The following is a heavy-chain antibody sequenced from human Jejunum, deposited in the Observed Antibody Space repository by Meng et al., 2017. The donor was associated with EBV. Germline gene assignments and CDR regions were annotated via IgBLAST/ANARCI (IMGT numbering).Heavy chain of an antibody. CDR1: GGSISSGGYS. J-gene: IGHJ4*02. CDR2: IYYSGSA. CDR3: ARGAYFDY. Sequence: QLQRQEPGSGLVTPSETLSLTCAVSGGSISSGGYSWHWIRQPPGKGLQWIGYIYYSGSAFYNPSLKSRVTLSVDRSKNQFSLNLSSVTAADTAVYYCARGAYFDYWGQGTLVTVSS. V-gene: IGHV4-30-2*01.